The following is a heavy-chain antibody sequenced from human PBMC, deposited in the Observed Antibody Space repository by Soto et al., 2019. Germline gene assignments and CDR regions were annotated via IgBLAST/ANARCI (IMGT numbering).Heavy chain of an antibody. CDR1: GGTFSSYA. CDR2: IIPIFGTA. CDR3: ARLLAPVYGMDV. Sequence: QVQLVQSGAEVKKPGSSVKVSCKASGGTFSSYAISWVRQAPGQGLEWMGGIIPIFGTANYAQKFQGRVTITADESTSTAYMELGSLRSEHTAVYYCARLLAPVYGMDVWGKGTTVTVSS. J-gene: IGHJ6*04. V-gene: IGHV1-69*01.